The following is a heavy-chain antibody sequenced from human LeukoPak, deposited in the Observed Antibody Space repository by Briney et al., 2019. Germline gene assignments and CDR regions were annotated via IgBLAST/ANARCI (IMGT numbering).Heavy chain of an antibody. CDR2: IRSSSSSI. J-gene: IGHJ4*02. V-gene: IGHV3-21*01. D-gene: IGHD5-18*01. CDR1: GFTFNSYS. Sequence: GGSLRLSCAASGFTFNSYSMNWVRQAPGQGLEWVSSIRSSSSSIYYADSVKGRFTISRDNAKNSLYLQMNSLRAEDTAVYYCARASGDIVETATMGSYWGQGTLVTVSS. CDR3: ARASGDIVETATMGSY.